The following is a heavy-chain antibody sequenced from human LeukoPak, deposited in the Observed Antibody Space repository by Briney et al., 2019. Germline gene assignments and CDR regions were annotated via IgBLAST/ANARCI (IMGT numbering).Heavy chain of an antibody. CDR1: GGSFSGYY. Sequence: PSETLSLTCAVYGGSFSGYYWSWIRQPPGKGLKWIGEINHSGSTNYNPSLKSRVTISVDTSKHQFSLKLSSVTAADTAVYYCARGPDIVVVPAAPSRDYWGQGTLVTVSS. CDR3: ARGPDIVVVPAAPSRDY. D-gene: IGHD2-2*01. J-gene: IGHJ4*02. V-gene: IGHV4-34*01. CDR2: INHSGST.